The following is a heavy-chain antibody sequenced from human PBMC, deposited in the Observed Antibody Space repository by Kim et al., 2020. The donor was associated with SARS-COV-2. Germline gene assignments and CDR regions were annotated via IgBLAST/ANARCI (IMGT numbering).Heavy chain of an antibody. CDR2: MNPNSGNT. J-gene: IGHJ6*02. V-gene: IGHV1-8*01. Sequence: ASVKVSCKASGYTFTSYDINWVRQATGQGLEWMGWMNPNSGNTGYAQKFQGRVTMTRNTSISTAYMELSSLRSEDTAVYYCASRGDCSSTSCYRAYYYGMDVWGQGTTVTVSS. D-gene: IGHD2-2*01. CDR1: GYTFTSYD. CDR3: ASRGDCSSTSCYRAYYYGMDV.